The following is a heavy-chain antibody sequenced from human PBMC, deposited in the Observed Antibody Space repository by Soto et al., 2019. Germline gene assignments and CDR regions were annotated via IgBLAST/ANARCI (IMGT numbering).Heavy chain of an antibody. CDR1: GFSFSNYA. CDR2: INSDGSST. Sequence: GGSLRLSCAGSGFSFSNYAIHWVRQAPGKGLVWVSRINSDGSSTSYADSVKGRFTISRDNAKNTLYLQMNSLRAEDTAVYYCARPQVGATIDYWGQGTLVTVSS. CDR3: ARPQVGATIDY. J-gene: IGHJ4*02. D-gene: IGHD1-26*01. V-gene: IGHV3-74*01.